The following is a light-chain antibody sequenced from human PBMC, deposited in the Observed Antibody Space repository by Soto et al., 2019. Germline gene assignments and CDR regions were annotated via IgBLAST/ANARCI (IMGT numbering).Light chain of an antibody. J-gene: IGKJ2*01. Sequence: EIVLTQSPGTLSLSPGERATLSCRASQSISSSYLAWYQQQPGQAPRLLIYAASSRATGIPDRFSGSGSGTDFTLTISSLEPEDFAVYYCQQYGSSSYTFGQGTKLEIK. V-gene: IGKV3-20*01. CDR3: QQYGSSSYT. CDR2: AAS. CDR1: QSISSSY.